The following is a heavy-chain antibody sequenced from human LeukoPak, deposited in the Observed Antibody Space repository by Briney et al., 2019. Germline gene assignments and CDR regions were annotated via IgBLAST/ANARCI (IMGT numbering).Heavy chain of an antibody. D-gene: IGHD4-17*01. CDR3: ARDKFNTVTYYFDY. Sequence: PGRSLRLSCAASGFTFSSYGMHWVRQAPGKGLEWVAVIWYDGSNKYYADSVKGRFTISRDNSRNTLYLRMNSLRAEDTAVYYCARDKFNTVTYYFDYWGQGTLVTVSS. CDR1: GFTFSSYG. V-gene: IGHV3-33*01. J-gene: IGHJ4*02. CDR2: IWYDGSNK.